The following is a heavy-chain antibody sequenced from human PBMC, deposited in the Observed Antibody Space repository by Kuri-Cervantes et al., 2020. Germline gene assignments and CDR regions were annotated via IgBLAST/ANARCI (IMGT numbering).Heavy chain of an antibody. V-gene: IGHV4-4*07. CDR3: ARDGVDYYDSSGYWWFDP. Sequence: SETLSLTCTVSGGSISSYYWSWIRQPAGKGLEWIGRIYTNGSTNYNPSLKSRVTMSVDTSKNQFSLKLSSVTAADTAVYYCARDGVDYYDSSGYWWFDPWGQGTLVTVSS. J-gene: IGHJ5*02. CDR1: GGSISSYY. D-gene: IGHD3-22*01. CDR2: IYTNGST.